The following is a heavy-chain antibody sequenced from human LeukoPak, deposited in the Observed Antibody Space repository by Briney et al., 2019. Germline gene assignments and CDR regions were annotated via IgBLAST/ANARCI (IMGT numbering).Heavy chain of an antibody. CDR1: GFTVSWNY. Sequence: TGGSLRLSCAASGFTVSWNYMSWVSQAPGKWLEWVSVIYSGGSTYYADSVKGRFTISSDNSKNTLYLQMNSLRAEDTAVYYCAKRGAEVGATVAPGDYWGQGTLVTVSS. CDR3: AKRGAEVGATVAPGDY. V-gene: IGHV3-53*01. D-gene: IGHD1-26*01. CDR2: IYSGGST. J-gene: IGHJ4*02.